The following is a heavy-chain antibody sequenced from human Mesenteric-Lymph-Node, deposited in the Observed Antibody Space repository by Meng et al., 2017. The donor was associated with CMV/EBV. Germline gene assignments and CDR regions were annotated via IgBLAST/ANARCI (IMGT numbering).Heavy chain of an antibody. V-gene: IGHV4-39*01. CDR2: IYYSGST. J-gene: IGHJ4*02. CDR1: GGTISSTTYY. CDR3: AAISRSWYYFDY. Sequence: CTVAGGTISSTTYYWAWIRQPPGKGLDWIGTIYYSGSTYYNPSLKSRVAMSVDTSKNQFSLKLTSVTAADTAVYYCAAISRSWYYFDYWGQGTLVTVSS. D-gene: IGHD6-13*01.